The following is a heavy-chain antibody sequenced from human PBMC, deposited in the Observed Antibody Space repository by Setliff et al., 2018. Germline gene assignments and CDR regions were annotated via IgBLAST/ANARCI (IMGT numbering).Heavy chain of an antibody. J-gene: IGHJ5*02. CDR1: GGSISSSNYY. CDR2: IYYSGST. D-gene: IGHD3-10*01. Sequence: SETLSLTCTVSGGSISSSNYYWGWIRQPPGKGLEWIGSIYYSGSTYYNPSLTSRVTMSVDTSKNQFSLKLSSVSAADTAVYYCARERGFAGYYGSWTHQSFDLWGQGSLVTVSS. V-gene: IGHV4-39*02. CDR3: ARERGFAGYYGSWTHQSFDL.